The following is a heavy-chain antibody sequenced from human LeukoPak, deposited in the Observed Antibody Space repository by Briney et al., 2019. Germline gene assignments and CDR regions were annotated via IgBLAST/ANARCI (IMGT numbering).Heavy chain of an antibody. CDR3: ARSTSDYYSADY. J-gene: IGHJ4*02. CDR2: IYPGDSDA. D-gene: IGHD3-22*01. CDR1: GYSFTGYW. Sequence: GESLKISCKGSGYSFTGYWIGWVRQMSGKGLEWMGIIYPGDSDARYSPSFQGQVTISVDKSIGTAYLQWSSLKASDTAMYYCARSTSDYYSADYWGQGTLVTVSS. V-gene: IGHV5-51*01.